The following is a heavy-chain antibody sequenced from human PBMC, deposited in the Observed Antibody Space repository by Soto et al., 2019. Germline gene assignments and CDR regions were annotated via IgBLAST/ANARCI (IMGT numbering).Heavy chain of an antibody. CDR2: IYYSGST. CDR3: ARDSDLYYYGMDV. V-gene: IGHV4-59*01. J-gene: IGHJ6*02. Sequence: SETLSLTCTVSGGSISSYYWSWIRQPPGKGLEWIGYIYYSGSTNYNPSLKSRVTISVDTSKNQFSLKLSSVTAADTAVYYCARDSDLYYYGMDVWGQGTTVTVSS. CDR1: GGSISSYY.